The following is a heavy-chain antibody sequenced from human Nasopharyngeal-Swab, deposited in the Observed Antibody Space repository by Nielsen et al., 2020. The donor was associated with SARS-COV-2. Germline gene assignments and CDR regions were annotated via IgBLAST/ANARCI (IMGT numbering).Heavy chain of an antibody. V-gene: IGHV3-74*01. CDR2: VNQDGSRT. CDR3: VKHQGSSSDQ. J-gene: IGHJ4*02. Sequence: GESLKISCVASGVIFSKYWMHWVRQAPGKGLVWVSRVNQDGSRTDYADSVRGRFTVSRDNAKNTLYLQMNSLRVEDTAVYYCVKHQGSSSDQWGQGTLVTVSS. CDR1: GVIFSKYW.